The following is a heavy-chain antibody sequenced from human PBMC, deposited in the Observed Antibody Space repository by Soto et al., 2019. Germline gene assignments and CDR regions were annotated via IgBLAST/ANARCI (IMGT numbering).Heavy chain of an antibody. CDR2: ISGSGGST. D-gene: IGHD3-10*01. V-gene: IGHV3-23*01. CDR1: GFTFSIYT. J-gene: IGHJ6*02. Sequence: PGGSLRLSCAASGFTFSIYTMSWVRQAPGKGLEWVSDISGSGGSTYYADSVKGRFTISRDNSKNTLYLQMNSLRAEDTAVYYCARDMVRGMDVWGQGTTVTVS. CDR3: ARDMVRGMDV.